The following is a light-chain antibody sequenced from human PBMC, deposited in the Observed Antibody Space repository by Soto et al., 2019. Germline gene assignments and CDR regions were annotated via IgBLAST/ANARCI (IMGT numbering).Light chain of an antibody. CDR2: DAS. J-gene: IGKJ2*01. V-gene: IGKV1-5*01. Sequence: DIQMTQSPSTLSASVGDRVTITCRASQSISSWLAWYQQKPGKAPKLLIYDASSLESGVPSRFRGSGSGTEFTLTISSLQPDDFATYYCQQYNSYLLTFGQGTKLEIK. CDR3: QQYNSYLLT. CDR1: QSISSW.